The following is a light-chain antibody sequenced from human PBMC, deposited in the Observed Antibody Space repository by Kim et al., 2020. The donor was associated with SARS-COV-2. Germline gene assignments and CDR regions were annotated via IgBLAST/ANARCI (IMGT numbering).Light chain of an antibody. V-gene: IGKV1-39*01. Sequence: DIQMTQSPSSLSASVGDRVTITCRASQSISSYLNWYQQKPGKAPKLLIYAASSLQSGVTSRFSGSGSGTDFTLTISSLQPEDFATYNCQQIYSTHVTFGKGTEVDIK. CDR3: QQIYSTHVT. J-gene: IGKJ1*01. CDR2: AAS. CDR1: QSISSY.